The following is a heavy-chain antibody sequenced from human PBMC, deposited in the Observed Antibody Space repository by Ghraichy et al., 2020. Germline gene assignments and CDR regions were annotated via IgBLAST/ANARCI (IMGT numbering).Heavy chain of an antibody. CDR3: VRQGAGGGLAAHPFDD. Sequence: GGSQRLSCAASGFTFTTYAMSWVRQAPGKGLEWVSAISPSSSHTYYADSVKGRFTFSRDNSKNTLFLQMNNLRAEDTAVYFCVRQGAGGGLAAHPFDDWGHGALVTVSS. D-gene: IGHD2-15*01. V-gene: IGHV3-23*01. CDR1: GFTFTTYA. CDR2: ISPSSSHT. J-gene: IGHJ4*01.